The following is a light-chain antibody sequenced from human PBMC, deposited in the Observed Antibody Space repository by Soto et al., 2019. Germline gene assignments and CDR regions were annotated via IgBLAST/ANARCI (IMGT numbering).Light chain of an antibody. CDR1: QTINSF. CDR3: QQYYGYPST. Sequence: DIQMTQSPSTLSASVRDRVTITCRASQTINSFLAWYQQTPGKAPKLLIYDASSLQSGVPSRFSGGGSGTEFTLTISSLQPDDFATFHCQQYYGYPSTFGQGTKVDIK. V-gene: IGKV1-5*01. J-gene: IGKJ1*01. CDR2: DAS.